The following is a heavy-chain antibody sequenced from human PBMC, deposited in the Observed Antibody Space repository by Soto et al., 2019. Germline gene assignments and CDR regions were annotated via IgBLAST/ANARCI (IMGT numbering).Heavy chain of an antibody. CDR2: INHSGST. D-gene: IGHD6-13*01. CDR3: ARLYGSRGPFDY. V-gene: IGHV4-34*01. CDR1: GGSFSGYY. Sequence: SETLSLTCAVYGGSFSGYYWSWIRQPPGKGLEWIGEINHSGSTNDNPSLKSRVTISEDTSKNQFSLKLSSVTAADTAVYYCARLYGSRGPFDYWGQGTLVTVSS. J-gene: IGHJ4*02.